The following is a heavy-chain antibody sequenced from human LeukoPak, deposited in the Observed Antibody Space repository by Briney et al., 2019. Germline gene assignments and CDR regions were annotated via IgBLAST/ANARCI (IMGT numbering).Heavy chain of an antibody. CDR2: ISGGGGST. CDR1: GFTFSSYY. Sequence: GGSLSLSYAVSGFTFSSYYMSWVSQAPGKGLEWVSAISGGGGSTYYADSVKGRFTISRDNSKNTVYLQMNSVRAEDTAVYYCAKKEYPSVWSLYYFDCWGQGTLVTVSS. J-gene: IGHJ4*02. V-gene: IGHV3-23*01. D-gene: IGHD6-19*01. CDR3: AKKEYPSVWSLYYFDC.